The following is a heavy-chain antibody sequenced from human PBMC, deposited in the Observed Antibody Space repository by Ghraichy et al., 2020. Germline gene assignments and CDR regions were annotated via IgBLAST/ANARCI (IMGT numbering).Heavy chain of an antibody. V-gene: IGHV1-18*01. CDR3: ARGSSSRYSNDAFDI. CDR2: ISAYNGNT. D-gene: IGHD6-13*01. CDR1: GYTFTSYG. J-gene: IGHJ3*02. Sequence: ASVKVSCKASGYTFTSYGISWVRQAPGQGLEWMGWISAYNGNTNYAQKLQGRVTMTTDTSTSTAYMELRSLRSDDTAVYYCARGSSSRYSNDAFDIWGQGTMVTVSS.